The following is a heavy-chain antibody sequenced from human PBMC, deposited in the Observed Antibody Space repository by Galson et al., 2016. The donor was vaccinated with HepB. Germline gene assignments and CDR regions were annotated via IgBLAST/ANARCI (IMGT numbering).Heavy chain of an antibody. J-gene: IGHJ2*01. V-gene: IGHV5-51*03. CDR1: GYSFTNYW. Sequence: QSGAEVKKPGESLKISCKASGYSFTNYWIGWVRQMPGRGLEWVAIIYPADSNTRYSPSFQGQVTMSVDKSISTAYLHWSSLKASDTAMYYCARNWYFDLWGQGTLVTVSS. CDR3: ARNWYFDL. CDR2: IYPADSNT.